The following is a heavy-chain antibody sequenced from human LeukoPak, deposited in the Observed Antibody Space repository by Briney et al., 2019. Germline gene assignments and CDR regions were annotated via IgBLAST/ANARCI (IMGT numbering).Heavy chain of an antibody. Sequence: PGGSLRLSCEASGFTFSSNVMSCVRQAPGKGLEWVSLIYSGGSTYYADSAKDRFFISRDNSKNTLYLQMNSLRAEDTAVYYCARARSSGWYYFVYWGQGTLVTVSS. CDR1: GFTFSSNV. D-gene: IGHD6-19*01. CDR2: IYSGGST. CDR3: ARARSSGWYYFVY. V-gene: IGHV3-66*01. J-gene: IGHJ4*02.